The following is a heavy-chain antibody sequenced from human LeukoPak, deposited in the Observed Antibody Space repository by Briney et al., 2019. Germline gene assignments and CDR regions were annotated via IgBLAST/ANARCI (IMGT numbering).Heavy chain of an antibody. CDR2: IYYSGST. CDR1: GGSISNSDYY. CDR3: ARGFQEYNYYDSSGFDY. Sequence: SQTLSLTCTVSGGSISNSDYYWSWIRQHPGKGLEWIGYIYYSGSTYYDPSLKSRVTISVDTSKNQFSLKLSSVTAADTAVYYCARGFQEYNYYDSSGFDYWGQGTLVTVSS. J-gene: IGHJ4*02. D-gene: IGHD3-22*01. V-gene: IGHV4-30-4*08.